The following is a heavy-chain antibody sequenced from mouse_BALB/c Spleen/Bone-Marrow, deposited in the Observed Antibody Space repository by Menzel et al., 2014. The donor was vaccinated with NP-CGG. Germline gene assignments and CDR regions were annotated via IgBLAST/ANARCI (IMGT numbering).Heavy chain of an antibody. D-gene: IGHD1-1*01. CDR3: VRSREYYFDY. Sequence: VQLQQSGAELVKPEASVKLSCTASGFNIKDTYMHWVKQRPEQGLEWIGRIDPANGNTKYDPKFQGKATITADTSSNKAYLQLSSLTSEDTAVYYCVRSREYYFDYWGQGTTLTVSS. CDR1: GFNIKDTY. CDR2: IDPANGNT. V-gene: IGHV14-3*02. J-gene: IGHJ2*01.